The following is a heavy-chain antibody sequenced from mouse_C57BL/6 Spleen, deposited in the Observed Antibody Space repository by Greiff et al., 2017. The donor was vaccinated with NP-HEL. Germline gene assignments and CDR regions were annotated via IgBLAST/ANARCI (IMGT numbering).Heavy chain of an antibody. CDR3: ARQGLEGVFDY. CDR2: ISSGGSYT. Sequence: EVKLVESGGDLVKPGGSLKLSCAASGFTFSSYGMSWVRQTPDKRLEWVATISSGGSYTYYLDSVKGRFTISRDNAKNTLYLQMSSLKSEDTAMYYCARQGLEGVFDYWGQGTTLTVSS. D-gene: IGHD2-4*01. CDR1: GFTFSSYG. V-gene: IGHV5-6*01. J-gene: IGHJ2*01.